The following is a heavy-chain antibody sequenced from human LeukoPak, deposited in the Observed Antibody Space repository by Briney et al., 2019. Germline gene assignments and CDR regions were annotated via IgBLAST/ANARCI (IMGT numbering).Heavy chain of an antibody. V-gene: IGHV3-7*01. CDR3: ARADWGSSDY. CDR2: INQDGSEK. D-gene: IGHD7-27*01. CDR1: GFTVSRNY. Sequence: PGGSLRLSCVVSGFTVSRNYMSWVRQAPGKGLVWVANINQDGSEKYYVDSVKGRFIISRDNAKNSLYLQMNSLGAEDTAVYYCARADWGSSDYWGQGTLVTVSS. J-gene: IGHJ4*02.